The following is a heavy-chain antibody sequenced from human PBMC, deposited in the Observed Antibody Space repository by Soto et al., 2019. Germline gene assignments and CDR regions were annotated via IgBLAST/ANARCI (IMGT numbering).Heavy chain of an antibody. V-gene: IGHV1-8*02. J-gene: IGHJ5*02. CDR2: MNPNSGNT. CDR3: ARGYCSSTSCSNWFDP. D-gene: IGHD2-2*01. CDR1: GYTFTSYA. Sequence: ASVKVSCKASGYTFTSYAMNWVRQAPGQGLEWMGWMNPNSGNTGYAQKFQGRVTMTRNTSISTAYMELSSLRSEDTAVYYCARGYCSSTSCSNWFDPWGQGTLVTVSS.